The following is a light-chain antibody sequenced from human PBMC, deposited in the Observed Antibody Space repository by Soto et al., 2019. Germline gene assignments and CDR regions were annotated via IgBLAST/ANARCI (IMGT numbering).Light chain of an antibody. CDR2: WAS. J-gene: IGKJ1*01. V-gene: IGKV4-1*01. CDR1: QSVLYRSNNKNY. Sequence: DIVMTQSPDSLAVSLGERATINCKSSQSVLYRSNNKNYLAWYQQKPGQPPKLLIYWASTRESGVPDRFSGSGSGTDFTLTIYSLQAEDVAVYYCQQYYSIPPWTFGQGTKVEIK. CDR3: QQYYSIPPWT.